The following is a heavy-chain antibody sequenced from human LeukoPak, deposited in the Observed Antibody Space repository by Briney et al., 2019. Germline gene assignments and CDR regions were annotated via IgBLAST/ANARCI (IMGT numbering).Heavy chain of an antibody. CDR2: IYPGDSDT. CDR1: GYSFTSYW. Sequence: GESLKIPCKGSGYSFTSYWIGWVRPMPGKGLEWMGIIYPGDSDTRYSPSFQGQVTISADKSISTAYLQWSSLKASDTAMYYCARVLGYCSGGSCSKFDYWGQGTLVTVSS. D-gene: IGHD2-15*01. CDR3: ARVLGYCSGGSCSKFDY. V-gene: IGHV5-51*01. J-gene: IGHJ4*02.